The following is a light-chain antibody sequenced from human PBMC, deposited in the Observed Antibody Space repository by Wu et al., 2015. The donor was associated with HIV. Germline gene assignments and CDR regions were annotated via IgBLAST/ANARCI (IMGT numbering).Light chain of an antibody. CDR1: ECWQG. V-gene: IGKV3-11*01. CDR3: QQRNKWPPT. CDR2: DAS. J-gene: IGKJ5*01. Sequence: SFYPGKSHPLLQGQSECWQGLCLVPQKSGQAPRLLIYDASTRATGIPPRFSGSASGTDSTLTINNLEPEDFAIYYCQQRNKWPPTFGQGTRLEIK.